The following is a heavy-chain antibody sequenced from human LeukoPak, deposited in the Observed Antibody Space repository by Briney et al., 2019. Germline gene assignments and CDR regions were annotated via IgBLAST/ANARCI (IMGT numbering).Heavy chain of an antibody. CDR3: ARDTYYYDNGDFIDAFDI. CDR1: GGSISSSSYY. CDR2: IYYSGST. D-gene: IGHD3-22*01. J-gene: IGHJ3*02. V-gene: IGHV4-39*07. Sequence: PSETLSLTCTVSGGSISSSSYYWGWIRQPPGKGLEWIGSIYYSGSTYYNPSLKSRVAISVDTSKNQFSLRLSSVTAADTAVYYCARDTYYYDNGDFIDAFDIWGRGTMVTVSS.